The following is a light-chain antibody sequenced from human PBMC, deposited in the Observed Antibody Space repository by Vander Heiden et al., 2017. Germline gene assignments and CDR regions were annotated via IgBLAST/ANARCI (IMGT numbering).Light chain of an antibody. Sequence: DIVMTQSPDSLAVSLGETATINCKSSQSLLYSSNNKNYLAWYQQKPGQPPKLLIYWTSTRESGVPDRFSGSGSGTDFTLTISSLQAEDVAVYYCQQDYSTPLTFGGGTKVET. CDR3: QQDYSTPLT. CDR2: WTS. J-gene: IGKJ4*01. CDR1: QSLLYSSNNKNY. V-gene: IGKV4-1*01.